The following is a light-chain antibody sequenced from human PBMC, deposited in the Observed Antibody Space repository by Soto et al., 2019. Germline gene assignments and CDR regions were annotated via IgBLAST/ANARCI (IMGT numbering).Light chain of an antibody. CDR1: QSISSY. V-gene: IGKV1-39*01. CDR2: AAS. Sequence: NQMTESAFSRSASVGDRFTINSRASQSISSYLNWYQQKPGKAPKLLIYAASSLQSGVPSRFSGSGSGTDFTLTISRLQPEDFATYYCQQSYSTPLTFGGGTKVDIK. CDR3: QQSYSTPLT. J-gene: IGKJ4*01.